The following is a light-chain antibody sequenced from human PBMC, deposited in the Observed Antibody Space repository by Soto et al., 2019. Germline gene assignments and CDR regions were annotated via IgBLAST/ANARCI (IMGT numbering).Light chain of an antibody. V-gene: IGLV2-14*03. CDR3: GSYTTSSNYV. Sequence: QSALTQPASVSESPGQSITISCAGTISDVGSYNYVSWYQQYPGKAPKLMIYDVSTRPSGVSDRFSGSKSGNTASLTISGLRAEDEADYYCGSYTTSSNYVFGTRTKVTVL. J-gene: IGLJ1*01. CDR2: DVS. CDR1: ISDVGSYNY.